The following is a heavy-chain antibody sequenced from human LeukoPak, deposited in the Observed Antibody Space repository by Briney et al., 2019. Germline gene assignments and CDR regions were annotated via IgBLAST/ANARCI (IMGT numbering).Heavy chain of an antibody. CDR1: GYTFTGYY. Sequence: ASVKVSCKASGYTFTGYYMHWVRQAPGQGLEWMGWINPNSGGTNYAQKFQGWVTMTRDTSISTAYMELSRLRSDDTAVYYCARGGGGGAVWDIFDYWGQGTLVTVSS. CDR2: INPNSGGT. CDR3: ARGGGGGAVWDIFDY. V-gene: IGHV1-2*04. D-gene: IGHD3-16*01. J-gene: IGHJ4*02.